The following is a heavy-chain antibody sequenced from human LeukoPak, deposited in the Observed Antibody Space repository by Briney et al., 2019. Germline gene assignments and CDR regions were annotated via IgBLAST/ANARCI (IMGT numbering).Heavy chain of an antibody. CDR1: GFTFSGSA. CDR3: SSPYCTDGVCYPGY. Sequence: GGSLRLSCAASGFTFSGSAMHWVRQASGKGLEWVGRIRSKANSYATAYAASVQGRFTISRDDSKNTAYLRMNSLETEDTAVYYCSSPYCTDGVCYPGYWGQGTLVTVSS. J-gene: IGHJ4*02. D-gene: IGHD2-8*01. V-gene: IGHV3-73*01. CDR2: IRSKANSYAT.